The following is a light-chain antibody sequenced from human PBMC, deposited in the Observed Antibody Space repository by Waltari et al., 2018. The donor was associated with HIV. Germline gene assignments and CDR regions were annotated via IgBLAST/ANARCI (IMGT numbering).Light chain of an antibody. CDR2: INSDVSH. CDR3: QTWGTGIRV. Sequence: QLVLTQSPSASASLGASVKLTCTLSSGHSNYANKWQQQQQPEKVPRYLMKINSDVSHSKWGGIPDRFSGSSSGAERYLIISSLQSEDEADYYCQTWGTGIRVFGGGTKLTVL. V-gene: IGLV4-69*01. J-gene: IGLJ2*01. CDR1: SGHSNYA.